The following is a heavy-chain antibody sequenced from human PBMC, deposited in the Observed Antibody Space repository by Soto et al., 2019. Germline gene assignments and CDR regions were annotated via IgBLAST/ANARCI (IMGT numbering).Heavy chain of an antibody. D-gene: IGHD3-22*01. CDR1: GFTFSSYA. V-gene: IGHV3-30-3*01. CDR2: ISYDGSNK. CDR3: ATITMIPR. J-gene: IGHJ4*02. Sequence: VGSLRLSCAASGFTFSSYAMHWVRQAPGKGLEWVAVISYDGSNKYYADSVKGRFTISRDNSKNTLYLQMNSLRAEDTAVYYCATITMIPRWGQGTLVTVSS.